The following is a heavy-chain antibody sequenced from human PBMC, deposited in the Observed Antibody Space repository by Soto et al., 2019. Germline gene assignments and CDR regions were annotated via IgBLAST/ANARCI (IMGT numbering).Heavy chain of an antibody. Sequence: EVQLLESGGGLVQPAGSLRLSCAASGFTFSSYAMSWVRQAPGKGLEWVSVISGSGDSTYYADSVRGRFTISRDNSKNTLYLQTNSLRAEDTAVDYCAKDRDGAAAGPTKFYGMDVWGQGTTVTVSS. CDR3: AKDRDGAAAGPTKFYGMDV. CDR1: GFTFSSYA. CDR2: ISGSGDST. D-gene: IGHD6-13*01. V-gene: IGHV3-23*01. J-gene: IGHJ6*02.